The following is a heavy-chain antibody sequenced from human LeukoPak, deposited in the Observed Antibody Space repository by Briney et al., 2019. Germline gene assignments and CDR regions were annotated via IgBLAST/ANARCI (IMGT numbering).Heavy chain of an antibody. V-gene: IGHV3-74*01. CDR3: ARGGYGAHMG. D-gene: IGHD4-17*01. CDR2: INGDGTTT. CDR1: GFSFSSFW. Sequence: GGSLRLSCAASGFSFSSFWMHWVRQVPGKGLVWVLGINGDGTTTGYADSVKGRFTISRDNAKNTVSLQMSSLRAEDTALYYCARGGYGAHMGWGQGTLVTVSS. J-gene: IGHJ4*02.